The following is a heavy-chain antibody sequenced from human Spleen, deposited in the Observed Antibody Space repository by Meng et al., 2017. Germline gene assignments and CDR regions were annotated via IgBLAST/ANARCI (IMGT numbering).Heavy chain of an antibody. Sequence: GESLKISCAASGFIFSSYVMNWVRQAPGKGLEWVSGISGSVGSTYYADSVKGRFTISRDKSKNTLFLQMNSLRAEDTAMDYCERDQGYSHGGCYFSSWGQGTLVTVSS. CDR1: GFIFSSYV. D-gene: IGHD5-18*01. CDR3: ERDQGYSHGGCYFSS. V-gene: IGHV3-23*01. J-gene: IGHJ4*02. CDR2: ISGSVGST.